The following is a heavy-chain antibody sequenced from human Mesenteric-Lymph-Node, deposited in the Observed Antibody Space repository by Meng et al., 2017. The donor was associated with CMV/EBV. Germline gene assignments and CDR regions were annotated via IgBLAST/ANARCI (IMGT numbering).Heavy chain of an antibody. J-gene: IGHJ5*02. Sequence: SETLSLTCTVSGGSVSSGSYYWSWIRQPPGKGLEWIGYIYYSGSTNYNPSLKNRVTISVDTSKNQFSLKLSSVTAADTAVYYCARGSYGGWFDPWGQGTLVTVSS. CDR3: ARGSYGGWFDP. CDR2: IYYSGST. V-gene: IGHV4-61*01. D-gene: IGHD5-18*01. CDR1: GGSVSSGSYY.